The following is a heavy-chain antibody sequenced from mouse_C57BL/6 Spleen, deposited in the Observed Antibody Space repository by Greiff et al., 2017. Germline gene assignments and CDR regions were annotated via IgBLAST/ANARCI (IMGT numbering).Heavy chain of an antibody. J-gene: IGHJ1*03. D-gene: IGHD1-1*01. Sequence: EVQLQQSGPELVKPGASVKISCKASGYTFTDYYMNWVKQSHGKSLEWIGDINPNNGGTSYNQKFKGKATLTVDKSSSTAYMELRSLTSEDSAVYYCASYYYGSRGSYFDVWGTGTTVTVSS. V-gene: IGHV1-26*01. CDR1: GYTFTDYY. CDR2: INPNNGGT. CDR3: ASYYYGSRGSYFDV.